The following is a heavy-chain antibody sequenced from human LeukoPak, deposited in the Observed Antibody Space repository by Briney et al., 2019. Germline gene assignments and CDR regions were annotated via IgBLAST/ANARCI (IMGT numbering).Heavy chain of an antibody. CDR3: ARDLEERRYVEMATNWFDP. Sequence: GGSLRLSCAASGFTFSSYAMNWVRQAPGKGLEWVAVISYDGSNKYYADSVKGRFTISRDNSKNTLYLQMNSLRAEDTAVYYCARDLEERRYVEMATNWFDPWGQGTLVTVSS. D-gene: IGHD5-24*01. V-gene: IGHV3-30*01. J-gene: IGHJ5*02. CDR2: ISYDGSNK. CDR1: GFTFSSYA.